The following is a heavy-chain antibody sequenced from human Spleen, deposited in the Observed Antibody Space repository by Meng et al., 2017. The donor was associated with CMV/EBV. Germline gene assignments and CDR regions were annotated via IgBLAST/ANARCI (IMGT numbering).Heavy chain of an antibody. CDR1: GGSFSGYY. Sequence: SETLSLTCAVYGGSFSGYYWSWIRQHPGKGLEWIGYIYYSGSTYYNPSLKSRVTISVDTSKNQFSLKLSSVTAADTAVYYCARSRQQSPNWFDPWGQGTLVTVSS. V-gene: IGHV4-31*11. D-gene: IGHD6-13*01. CDR3: ARSRQQSPNWFDP. CDR2: IYYSGST. J-gene: IGHJ5*02.